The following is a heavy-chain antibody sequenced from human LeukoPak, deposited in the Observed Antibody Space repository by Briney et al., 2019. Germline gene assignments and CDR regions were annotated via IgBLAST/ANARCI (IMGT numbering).Heavy chain of an antibody. CDR3: ARDYRYCSGGSCYTRPSYYYHYMDV. D-gene: IGHD2-15*01. V-gene: IGHV4-34*01. Sequence: SETLSLTCAVYGGSFSGYYWSWIRQPPGKGLEWIGEINHSGSTNYNPSLKSRVTISVDTSKNQFSLKLSSVTAADTAVYYCARDYRYCSGGSCYTRPSYYYHYMDVWGKGTTVTVSS. J-gene: IGHJ6*03. CDR2: INHSGST. CDR1: GGSFSGYY.